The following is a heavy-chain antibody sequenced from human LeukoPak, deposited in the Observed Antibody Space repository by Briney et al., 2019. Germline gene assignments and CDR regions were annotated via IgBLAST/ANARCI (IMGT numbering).Heavy chain of an antibody. CDR1: GFTFSSYS. V-gene: IGHV3-21*01. J-gene: IGHJ3*02. CDR3: AGEGQKMATIISDAFDI. Sequence: GGSLRLSCAASGFTFSSYSMNWVRQAPGKGLEWVSSISSSSSYIYYADSVKGRFTISRDNAKNSLYLQMNSLRAEDTAVYYCAGEGQKMATIISDAFDIWGQGTKGNVSS. D-gene: IGHD5-24*01. CDR2: ISSSSSYI.